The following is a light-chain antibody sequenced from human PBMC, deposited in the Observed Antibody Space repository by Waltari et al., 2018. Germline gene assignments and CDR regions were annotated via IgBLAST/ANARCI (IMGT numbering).Light chain of an antibody. CDR3: HQYTNFPLT. Sequence: DIQMTQSPSTLSASVGDRVTITCRASQSISAWLALYQLSPGKAPKLLNSDASILERGVPSRFSGSGSGTEFTLTINSLQPDDFATYYCHQYTNFPLTFGGGTTVEIK. J-gene: IGKJ4*01. CDR1: QSISAW. V-gene: IGKV1-5*01. CDR2: DAS.